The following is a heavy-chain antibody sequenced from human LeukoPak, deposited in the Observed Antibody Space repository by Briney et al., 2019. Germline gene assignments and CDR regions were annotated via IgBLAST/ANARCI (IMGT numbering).Heavy chain of an antibody. V-gene: IGHV4-59*01. CDR1: SGSISSYY. Sequence: KPSETLSLTCTVSSGSISSYYWSWIRQPPGKGLEWIGYIYYSGSTNYNPSLKSRVTISVDTSKNQFSLKLRSVTAADTAVYYCEMAGRDDAFDIWGQGTMVTVSS. CDR3: EMAGRDDAFDI. CDR2: IYYSGST. J-gene: IGHJ3*02. D-gene: IGHD6-19*01.